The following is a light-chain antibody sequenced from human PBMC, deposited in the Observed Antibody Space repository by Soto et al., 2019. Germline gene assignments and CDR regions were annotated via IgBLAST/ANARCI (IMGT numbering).Light chain of an antibody. CDR1: QSVSSN. CDR3: QQYNTWAPT. V-gene: IGKV3-15*01. Sequence: EIVMTQSPATLSVSPGERATLSCRASQSVSSNLAWYQQKPGQAPRLLIYGASTRATGIPARVSGCGSGTEFTITIRSLQSEDVEVYYCQQYNTWAPTFGGGTKVEIK. CDR2: GAS. J-gene: IGKJ4*01.